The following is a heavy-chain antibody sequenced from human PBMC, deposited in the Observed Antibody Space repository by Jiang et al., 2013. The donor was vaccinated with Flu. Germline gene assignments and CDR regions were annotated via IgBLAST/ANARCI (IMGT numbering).Heavy chain of an antibody. CDR3: ARDLNANDSSDYYYYYYYGMDV. Sequence: VQLVESGGGLVKPGGSLRLSCAASGFTFSSYSMNWVRQAPGKGLEWVSSIRSSSSLTYYADSVKGRFTISRDNAKKSLYLQMNSLRAEDTAVYHCARDLNANDSSDYYYYYYYGMDVWGQGTTVTVSS. CDR1: GFTFSSYS. J-gene: IGHJ6*02. CDR2: IRSSSSLT. V-gene: IGHV3-21*01. D-gene: IGHD3-22*01.